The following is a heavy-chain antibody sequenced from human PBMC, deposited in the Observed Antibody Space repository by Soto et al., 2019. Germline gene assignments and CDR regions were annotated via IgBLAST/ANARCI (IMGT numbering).Heavy chain of an antibody. D-gene: IGHD2-2*02. V-gene: IGHV3-30*18. Sequence: GGSLRLSCAASGFTFSSYGMHWVRQAPGKGLEWVAVISYDGSNKYYADSVKGRFTISRDNSKNTLYLQMNSLRAEDTAVYYCAKKGSGCSSTSRYTPDWFDPWGQGTLVTVSS. J-gene: IGHJ5*02. CDR2: ISYDGSNK. CDR3: AKKGSGCSSTSRYTPDWFDP. CDR1: GFTFSSYG.